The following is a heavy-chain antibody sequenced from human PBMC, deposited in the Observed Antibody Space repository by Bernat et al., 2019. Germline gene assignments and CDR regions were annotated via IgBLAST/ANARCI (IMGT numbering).Heavy chain of an antibody. CDR3: ARDRVLLPYYDILTGYYFDY. V-gene: IGHV1-46*03. Sequence: QVQLVQSGAEVKKPGASVKVSCKASGYTFTSYYMHWVRQAPGQGPEWMGIINPSGGSTSYAQKFQGRVTMTRDTSTSTVYMELSSLRSEDTAVYYCARDRVLLPYYDILTGYYFDYWGQGTLVTVSS. D-gene: IGHD3-9*01. J-gene: IGHJ4*02. CDR2: INPSGGST. CDR1: GYTFTSYY.